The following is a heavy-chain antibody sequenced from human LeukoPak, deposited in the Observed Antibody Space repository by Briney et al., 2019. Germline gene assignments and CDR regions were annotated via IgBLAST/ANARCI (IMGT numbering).Heavy chain of an antibody. Sequence: ASVKVSCKASGYTFTGYYMHWVRQAPGQGLEWMGWINPNSGVTNYAQKFQGRVTVTRDTSISTAYMELSRLRSDDTAVYYCARLPDILTAFDIWGQGTMVTVSS. CDR3: ARLPDILTAFDI. CDR1: GYTFTGYY. V-gene: IGHV1-2*02. CDR2: INPNSGVT. J-gene: IGHJ3*02. D-gene: IGHD3-9*01.